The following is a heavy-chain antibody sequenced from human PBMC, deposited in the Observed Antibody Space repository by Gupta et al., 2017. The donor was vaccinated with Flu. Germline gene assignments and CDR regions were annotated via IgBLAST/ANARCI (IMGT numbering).Heavy chain of an antibody. V-gene: IGHV1-3*01. Sequence: QVQLVQSGAAVKKPGASVKVSCKASGYTFTTYAMRWVRQAPGQRLEWMGWINGANGNTKYSQKFQGRLTITRDTSASTAYMELSSLRSEDTDVYFCARNIGSSWYVNWGQGTLVTVSA. D-gene: IGHD6-13*01. J-gene: IGHJ4*02. CDR1: GYTFTTYA. CDR2: INGANGNT. CDR3: ARNIGSSWYVN.